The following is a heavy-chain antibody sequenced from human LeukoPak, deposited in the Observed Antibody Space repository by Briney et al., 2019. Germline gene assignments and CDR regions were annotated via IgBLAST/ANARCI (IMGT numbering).Heavy chain of an antibody. Sequence: SETLSLTCAVYGGSLSGYYWSWIRQPPGKGLEWIGEINHSGSTNYNPSLKSRVTISVDTSKNQFSLKLTSVTVADTAVYYCASARELPSLDPPGDYWGQGNLVTVSS. V-gene: IGHV4-34*01. CDR2: INHSGST. J-gene: IGHJ4*02. CDR3: ASARELPSLDPPGDY. CDR1: GGSLSGYY. D-gene: IGHD1-26*01.